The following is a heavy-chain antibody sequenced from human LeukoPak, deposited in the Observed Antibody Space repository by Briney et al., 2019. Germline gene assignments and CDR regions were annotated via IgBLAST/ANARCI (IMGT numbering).Heavy chain of an antibody. CDR2: IYTSGST. CDR1: GGSISSGSYY. V-gene: IGHV4-61*02. Sequence: PSQTLSLTCTVSGGSISSGSYYWSWIRQPAGKGLEWIRRIYTSGSTNYNPSLKSRVTISVDTSKDQFSLKLSSVTAADTAVYYCARDNGDYVVDYWGQGTLVTVSS. D-gene: IGHD4-17*01. CDR3: ARDNGDYVVDY. J-gene: IGHJ4*02.